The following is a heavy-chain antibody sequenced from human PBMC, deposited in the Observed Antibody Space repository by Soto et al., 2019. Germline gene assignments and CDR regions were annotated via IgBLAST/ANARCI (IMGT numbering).Heavy chain of an antibody. CDR1: GFPFSSYG. V-gene: IGHV3-33*01. J-gene: IGHJ4*02. CDR2: IWYDGSNK. Sequence: GGSLRLSCAASGFPFSSYGMHCVRQAPGKGLDGVAVIWYDGSNKDYADSVKGRFTISRDNSKNTLFLQMNNLRVDDTAVYYCASSINWGQGTMVTVSS. CDR3: ASSIN.